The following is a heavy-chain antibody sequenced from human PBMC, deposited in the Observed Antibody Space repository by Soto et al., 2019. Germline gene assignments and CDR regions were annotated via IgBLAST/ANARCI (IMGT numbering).Heavy chain of an antibody. CDR2: IYYSGST. CDR3: ARRRIAADAPGWDLDL. J-gene: IGHJ2*01. CDR1: GGSISSSSYY. V-gene: IGHV4-39*01. Sequence: SETLSLTCTVSGGSISSSSYYWGWIRQPPGKGLEWIGSIYYSGSTYYNPSLKSRVTISVDTSKNQFSLKLSSVTAADTAVYYCARRRIAADAPGWDLDLWGRGTLVTVSS. D-gene: IGHD6-13*01.